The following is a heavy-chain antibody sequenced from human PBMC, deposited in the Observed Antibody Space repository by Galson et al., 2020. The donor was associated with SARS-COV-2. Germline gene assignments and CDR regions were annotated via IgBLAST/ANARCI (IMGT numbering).Heavy chain of an antibody. CDR1: GGTISSSA. J-gene: IGHJ6*03. CDR3: ARGGAGGGMAWGHYFYYYMDV. D-gene: IGHD7-27*01. V-gene: IGHV1-69*10. Sequence: SVKVSCKASGGTISSSAINWVRQAPGQGLEWMGGIIPRLDVANYAQKSQGRVTITVDKSSNTAYMELSSLRSEDTAIYYCARGGAGGGMAWGHYFYYYMDVWGKGTTVSVSS. CDR2: IIPRLDVA.